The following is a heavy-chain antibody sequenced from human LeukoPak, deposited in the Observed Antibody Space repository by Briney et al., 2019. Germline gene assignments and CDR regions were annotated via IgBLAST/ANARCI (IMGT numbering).Heavy chain of an antibody. V-gene: IGHV4-59*01. Sequence: KPSETLSLTCTVSGGSISSYYWSWIRQPPGKGLEWIGYIYYSGTTNYNPSLKSRVSLSIDTSKSQFSLNLSSVTAADTAVYFCARVTPYDRGGSPLIWGQGALVTVSS. CDR3: ARVTPYDRGGSPLI. CDR2: IYYSGTT. J-gene: IGHJ4*02. D-gene: IGHD3-22*01. CDR1: GGSISSYY.